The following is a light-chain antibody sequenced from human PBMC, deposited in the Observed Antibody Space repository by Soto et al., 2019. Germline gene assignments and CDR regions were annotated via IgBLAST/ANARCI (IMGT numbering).Light chain of an antibody. CDR2: DAS. V-gene: IGKV3D-20*01. J-gene: IGKJ5*01. Sequence: EIVMTQSPDTLSLSPGERATLSCGASQGVSSSYLAWYQQKPGLAPRLLIYDASSRATGIPDRFSGSGSGTDFTLTISRLEPEDFAVYYGQQYGSSPPITFGQGTRLEIK. CDR3: QQYGSSPPIT. CDR1: QGVSSSY.